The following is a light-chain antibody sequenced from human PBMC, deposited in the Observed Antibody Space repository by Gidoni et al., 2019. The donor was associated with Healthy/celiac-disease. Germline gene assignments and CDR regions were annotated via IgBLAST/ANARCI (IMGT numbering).Light chain of an antibody. Sequence: EIEMTPSSAALSVSPGESATLSCRASQSVSSNLAWYQQKPGQAPRLLIYGASTRATGIPARFSGSGSGTEFTLTISSLQSEDFAVYYCQQYNNWPYTFGQXTKVEIK. J-gene: IGKJ2*01. CDR1: QSVSSN. CDR2: GAS. V-gene: IGKV3-15*01. CDR3: QQYNNWPYT.